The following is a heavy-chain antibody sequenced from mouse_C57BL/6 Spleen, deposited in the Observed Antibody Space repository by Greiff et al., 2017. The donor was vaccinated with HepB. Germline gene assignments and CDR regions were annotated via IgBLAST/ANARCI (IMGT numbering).Heavy chain of an antibody. J-gene: IGHJ3*01. CDR3: ARGGYYDYDAWFAY. CDR1: GYTFTSYW. D-gene: IGHD2-4*01. Sequence: VQLQQPGTELVKPGASVKLSCKASGYTFTSYWMHWVKQRPGQGLEWIGNINPSNGGTNYNEKFKSKATLTVDKSSSTAYMQLSSLTSEDAAVYYCARGGYYDYDAWFAYWGQGTLVTVSA. CDR2: INPSNGGT. V-gene: IGHV1-53*01.